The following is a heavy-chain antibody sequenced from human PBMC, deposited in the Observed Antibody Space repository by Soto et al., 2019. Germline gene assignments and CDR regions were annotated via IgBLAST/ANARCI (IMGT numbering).Heavy chain of an antibody. D-gene: IGHD3-3*01. Sequence: PGGSLRLSCAASGFTFRSYWITWVRQAPGKGPEWVANIKPDGSEKQYVDSVKGRFTVSRDNAKKSLDLQMNSLRVEDTAVYYCARAEDYDFWSGPPKYFDNWGQGTQVTVSS. J-gene: IGHJ4*02. CDR2: IKPDGSEK. CDR1: GFTFRSYW. CDR3: ARAEDYDFWSGPPKYFDN. V-gene: IGHV3-7*03.